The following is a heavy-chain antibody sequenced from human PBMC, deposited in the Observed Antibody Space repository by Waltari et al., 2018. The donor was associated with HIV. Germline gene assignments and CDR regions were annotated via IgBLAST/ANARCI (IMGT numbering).Heavy chain of an antibody. J-gene: IGHJ1*01. CDR2: FDPKNGKP. V-gene: IGHV1-24*01. Sequence: HLIQSTSALKRPGASVTISCQVSGYPLSDLSMQWVRQGRGRRLEWMGGFDPKNGKPVYSQRFWGRVSLAEDTSEDTAFLELNRLTSDDTAVYYCVTLYNESPLYSNFWGQGTLVTV. D-gene: IGHD2-15*01. CDR1: GYPLSDLS. CDR3: VTLYNESPLYSNF.